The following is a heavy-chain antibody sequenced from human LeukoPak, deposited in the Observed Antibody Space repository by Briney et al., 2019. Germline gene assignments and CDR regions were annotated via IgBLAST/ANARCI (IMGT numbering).Heavy chain of an antibody. Sequence: SETLSLTCTVSGYSISSGYYWSWIRQPPGKGLEWIGTIYHSGSTYSNPSLKSRVTISVDTSKNQFSLKLSSVTASDTAVYYCARALGAASGVVYWGQGTLVTVSS. CDR2: IYHSGST. V-gene: IGHV4-38-2*02. CDR1: GYSISSGYY. CDR3: ARALGAASGVVY. J-gene: IGHJ4*02. D-gene: IGHD6-13*01.